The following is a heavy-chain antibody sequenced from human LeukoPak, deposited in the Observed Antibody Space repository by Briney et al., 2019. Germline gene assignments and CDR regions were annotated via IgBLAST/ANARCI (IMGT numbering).Heavy chain of an antibody. D-gene: IGHD3-3*01. V-gene: IGHV3-74*01. Sequence: GGPLRLSCAASGFTFSSYWMHWVRQAPGKGLVWVSRINADGSSTSYADSVKGRFTISRDNAKNTLYLQMNSLRAEDTAVYYCARGSGYYGNWFDPWGQGTLVTVSS. CDR1: GFTFSSYW. CDR3: ARGSGYYGNWFDP. CDR2: INADGSST. J-gene: IGHJ5*02.